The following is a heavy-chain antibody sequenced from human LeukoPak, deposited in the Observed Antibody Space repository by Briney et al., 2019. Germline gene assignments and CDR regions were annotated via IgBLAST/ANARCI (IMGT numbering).Heavy chain of an antibody. CDR2: ISSSGSTI. V-gene: IGHV3-48*03. CDR1: GFTFSSYE. D-gene: IGHD6-19*01. CDR3: ARVGYSSDYYYYYMDV. J-gene: IGHJ6*03. Sequence: PGGSLRLSCAASGFTFSSYEMNWVRQAPGKGLEWVSYISSSGSTIYYADSVKGRFTISRDNAKNSLYLQMNSLRAEDTAVYYCARVGYSSDYYYYYMDVWGKGTTVTISS.